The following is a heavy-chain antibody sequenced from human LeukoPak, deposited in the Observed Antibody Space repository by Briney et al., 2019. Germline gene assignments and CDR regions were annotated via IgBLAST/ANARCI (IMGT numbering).Heavy chain of an antibody. V-gene: IGHV4-61*09. J-gene: IGHJ4*02. CDR2: IYPSWSI. D-gene: IGHD3-22*01. CDR1: GASITIGSYC. CDR3: ARVSDHYYDSSGYPAGFDY. Sequence: SETLSLTCTVSGASITIGSYCWTWIRLPAGKGLEWIGHIYPSWSINYNPSLRSRVTISVDTSKNQFSLKLSSVTAADTAVYYCARVSDHYYDSSGYPAGFDYWGQGTLVTVSS.